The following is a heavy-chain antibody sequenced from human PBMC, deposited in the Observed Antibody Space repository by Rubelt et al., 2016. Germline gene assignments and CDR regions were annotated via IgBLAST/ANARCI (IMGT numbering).Heavy chain of an antibody. J-gene: IGHJ4*02. D-gene: IGHD4-17*01. V-gene: IGHV4-39*01. CDR2: INYSGST. CDR1: GVSISIGGYY. CDR3: ARHGHNHFYGC. Sequence: QVQLQESGPGLVRPSQTLSLTCAVSGVSISIGGYYWSWIRQPPGKGLEWIGSINYSGSTWYNSSLESRVTISVDTYRNQFSLKLSSVSATDTARDYCARHGHNHFYGCRGRGTLITVSS.